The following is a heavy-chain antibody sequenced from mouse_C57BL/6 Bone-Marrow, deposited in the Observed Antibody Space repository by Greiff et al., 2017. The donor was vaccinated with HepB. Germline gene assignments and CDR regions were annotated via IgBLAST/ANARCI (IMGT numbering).Heavy chain of an antibody. D-gene: IGHD1-1*01. CDR2: INPSNGGT. J-gene: IGHJ1*03. CDR3: ARLFITTVERYFDV. V-gene: IGHV1-53*01. Sequence: QVQLQQSGTELVKPGASVKLSCKASGYTFTSYWMHWVKQRPGQGLEWIGNINPSNGGTNYNEKFKSKATLTVDKSSSTAYMQLSSLTSEDSAVYYCARLFITTVERYFDVWGTGTTVTVSS. CDR1: GYTFTSYW.